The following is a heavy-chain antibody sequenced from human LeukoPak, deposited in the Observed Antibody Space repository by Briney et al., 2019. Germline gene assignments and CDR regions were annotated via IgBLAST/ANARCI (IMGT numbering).Heavy chain of an antibody. D-gene: IGHD6-13*01. CDR3: ARQLYSSSWPFDY. V-gene: IGHV5-51*01. CDR1: GYSFTSYW. CDR2: IYPGDSDT. J-gene: IGHJ4*02. Sequence: PGESLKISCKGSGYSFTSYWIGWARQMPGKGLEWMGIIYPGDSDTRYSPSFQGQVTISADKSISTAYLQWSSLKASDTAMYYCARQLYSSSWPFDYWGQGTLVTVSS.